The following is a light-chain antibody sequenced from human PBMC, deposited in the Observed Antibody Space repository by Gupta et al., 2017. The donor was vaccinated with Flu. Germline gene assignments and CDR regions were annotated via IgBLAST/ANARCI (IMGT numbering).Light chain of an antibody. V-gene: IGKV1-39*01. Sequence: PSSLSASIGDRVTITCRASQRVSNFLNWYQQKPGKAPKLLIYAASTLQGGVPSRFSGSGSGTDFTLTINSLQPEDFATYYCQQAYSTPQTFGRGTTVEIK. CDR3: QQAYSTPQT. J-gene: IGKJ4*02. CDR1: QRVSNF. CDR2: AAS.